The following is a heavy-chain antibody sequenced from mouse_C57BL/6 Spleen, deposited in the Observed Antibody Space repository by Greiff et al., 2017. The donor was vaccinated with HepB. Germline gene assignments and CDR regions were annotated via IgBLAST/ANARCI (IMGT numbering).Heavy chain of an antibody. CDR1: GFNIKDYY. V-gene: IGHV14-1*01. J-gene: IGHJ3*01. D-gene: IGHD2-3*01. CDR3: TTTYDGYYSAY. CDR2: IDPEDGET. Sequence: EVKLVESGAELVRPGASVKLSCTASGFNIKDYYMHWVKQRPEQGLEWIGRIDPEDGETEYDPKFQGKATMTADTSSNTAYLQLSSLTSEDTAVYYCTTTYDGYYSAYWGQGTLVTVSA.